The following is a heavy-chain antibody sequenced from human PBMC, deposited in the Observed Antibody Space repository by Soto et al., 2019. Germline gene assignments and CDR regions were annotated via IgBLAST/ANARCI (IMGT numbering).Heavy chain of an antibody. Sequence: QVQLVQSGAEVKKPGASVKVSCKASGYTFTSYAMHWVRQAPGQRLEWMGWINTGNGNTKYSQKFQGRVTITRDTSASTAYMELSSLRSEDTAVYYCARTGTVGGYYNHYGMDVWGQGTTVIVSS. CDR1: GYTFTSYA. D-gene: IGHD6-19*01. CDR3: ARTGTVGGYYNHYGMDV. CDR2: INTGNGNT. J-gene: IGHJ6*02. V-gene: IGHV1-3*04.